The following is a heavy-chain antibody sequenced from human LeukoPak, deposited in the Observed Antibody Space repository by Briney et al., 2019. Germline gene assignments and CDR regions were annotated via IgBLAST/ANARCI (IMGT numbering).Heavy chain of an antibody. D-gene: IGHD6-6*01. CDR3: ARASIAARVLDY. CDR1: GGSVSSGSYY. J-gene: IGHJ4*02. Sequence: SETLSLTCTVSGGSVSSGSYYWSWIRQPPGKGLEWIGYIYYSGSTNYNPSLKSRVTISVDTSKNQFSLKLSSVTAADTAVYYCARASIAARVLDYWGQGTLVTVSS. V-gene: IGHV4-61*01. CDR2: IYYSGST.